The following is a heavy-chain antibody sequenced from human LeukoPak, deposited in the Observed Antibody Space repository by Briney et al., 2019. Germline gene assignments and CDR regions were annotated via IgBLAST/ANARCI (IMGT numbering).Heavy chain of an antibody. D-gene: IGHD4-17*01. J-gene: IGHJ4*02. CDR2: IWYDGSNK. CDR3: AKDRDYDLYYFDY. CDR1: GFTFSSYG. Sequence: GGSLRLSCAASGFTFSSYGMHWVRQAPGKGLEWVAVIWYDGSNKYYADSVKGRFTISRDNSKNTLYLQMNSLRAEDTAVYYCAKDRDYDLYYFDYWGQGTLVTVSS. V-gene: IGHV3-33*06.